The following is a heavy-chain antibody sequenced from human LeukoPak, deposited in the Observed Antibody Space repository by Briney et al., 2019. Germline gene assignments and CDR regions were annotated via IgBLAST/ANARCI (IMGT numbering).Heavy chain of an antibody. V-gene: IGHV3-21*01. Sequence: GESLRLSCAASGFTFSSYSRSWVRQAPGKGLEWVSSISSSSSYIYYADSVKGRSTISRDNAMNSLCLQMNSLRAEDTAVYYCASPCGWGQGTLVTVSS. CDR3: ASPCG. J-gene: IGHJ4*02. CDR1: GFTFSSYS. D-gene: IGHD2-21*01. CDR2: ISSSSSYI.